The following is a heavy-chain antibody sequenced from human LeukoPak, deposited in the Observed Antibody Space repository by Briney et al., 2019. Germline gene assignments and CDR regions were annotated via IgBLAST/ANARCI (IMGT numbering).Heavy chain of an antibody. D-gene: IGHD1-26*01. J-gene: IGHJ4*02. Sequence: GGSLRLSCAASGFTFSSYGMHWVRQAPGKGLEWVAVISYDGSNKYYADSVKGRFTISRDNSKNTLYLQMNSLRAEDTAVYYCAKDGGGSYTHGFDYWGQGTLVTVSS. CDR2: ISYDGSNK. CDR1: GFTFSSYG. V-gene: IGHV3-30*18. CDR3: AKDGGGSYTHGFDY.